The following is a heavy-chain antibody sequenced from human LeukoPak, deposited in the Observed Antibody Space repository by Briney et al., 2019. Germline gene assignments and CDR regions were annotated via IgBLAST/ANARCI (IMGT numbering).Heavy chain of an antibody. CDR1: GFTFSSYG. J-gene: IGHJ4*02. CDR3: AKDVISYFDWLLDY. CDR2: ISYDGSNK. D-gene: IGHD3-9*01. V-gene: IGHV3-30*18. Sequence: PGGSLRLSCAASGFTFSSYGMHWVRQAPGKGLEWVAVISYDGSNKYYADSVKGRFTISRDNSKNTLYLQMNSLRAEDTAVYYCAKDVISYFDWLLDYWGQGTLVTVSS.